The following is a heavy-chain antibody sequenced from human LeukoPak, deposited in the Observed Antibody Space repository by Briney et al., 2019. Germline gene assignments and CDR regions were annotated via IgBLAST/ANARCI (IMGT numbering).Heavy chain of an antibody. CDR1: IHIFSLYA. J-gene: IGHJ4*02. Sequence: PGGSLRLSCAPCIHIFSLYAVIWVRQAPGKGLEWVSSISGSGGTTYYADSVKGRFTISRDNSKNTLYLQMSSMRAEDTAFYYCANGPYRASSGLVDYWGQGTLVTVSS. V-gene: IGHV3-23*01. D-gene: IGHD3-10*01. CDR3: ANGPYRASSGLVDY. CDR2: ISGSGGTT.